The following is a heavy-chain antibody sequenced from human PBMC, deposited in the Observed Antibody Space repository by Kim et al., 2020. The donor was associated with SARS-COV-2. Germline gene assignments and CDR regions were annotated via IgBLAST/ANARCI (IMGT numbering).Heavy chain of an antibody. CDR2: ISYDGSNK. Sequence: GGSLRLSCAASGFTFSSYGMHWVRQAPGKGLEWVAVISYDGSNKYYADSVKGRFTISRDNSKNTLYLQMNSLRAEDTAVYYCAKDETAAGTTPHIMNWGQGTLVTVS. V-gene: IGHV3-30*18. D-gene: IGHD6-13*01. J-gene: IGHJ4*02. CDR3: AKDETAAGTTPHIMN. CDR1: GFTFSSYG.